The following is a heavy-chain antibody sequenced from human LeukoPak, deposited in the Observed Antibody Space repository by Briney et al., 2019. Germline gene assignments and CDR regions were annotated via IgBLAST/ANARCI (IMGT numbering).Heavy chain of an antibody. V-gene: IGHV5-51*01. J-gene: IGHJ4*02. CDR2: IYPGDSDT. CDR3: ARQGHSPGYYDSSGYYPTWVDY. D-gene: IGHD3-22*01. CDR1: GCSFTSYW. Sequence: GESLKISCKGSGCSFTSYWIGWVRQMPGKGLEWMGIIYPGDSDTRYSPSFQGQVTISADKSISTAYLQWSSLKASDTAMYYCARQGHSPGYYDSSGYYPTWVDYWGQGTLVTVSS.